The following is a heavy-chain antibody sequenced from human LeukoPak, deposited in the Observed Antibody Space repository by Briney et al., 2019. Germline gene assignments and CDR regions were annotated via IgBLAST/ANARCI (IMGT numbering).Heavy chain of an antibody. CDR3: AREGGGGISGFDY. J-gene: IGHJ4*02. CDR1: GYSISSGYY. V-gene: IGHV4-38-2*02. Sequence: SETLSLTCAVSGYSISSGYYWGWIRQPPGKGLEWIGYIYYSGSTNYNPPLKSRVTISVDTSKNQFSLKLSSVTAADTAVYYCAREGGGGISGFDYWGQGTLVTVSS. CDR2: IYYSGST. D-gene: IGHD3-16*01.